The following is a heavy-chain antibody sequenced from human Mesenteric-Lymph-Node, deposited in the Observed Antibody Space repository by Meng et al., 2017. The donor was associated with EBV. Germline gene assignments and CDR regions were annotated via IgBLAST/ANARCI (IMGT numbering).Heavy chain of an antibody. J-gene: IGHJ2*01. V-gene: IGHV3-53*01. Sequence: VQVVESGGGLIQPGGSLRLSCAASGFTVSSNYMNWVRQAPGKGLEWVSVINTGGSTSYADSVKGRFTISRDNSKNTVHLLMNSLRAEDTAVYYRARESGSWSYFDLWGRGTLVTVSS. CDR1: GFTVSSNY. CDR3: ARESGSWSYFDL. D-gene: IGHD6-13*01. CDR2: INTGGST.